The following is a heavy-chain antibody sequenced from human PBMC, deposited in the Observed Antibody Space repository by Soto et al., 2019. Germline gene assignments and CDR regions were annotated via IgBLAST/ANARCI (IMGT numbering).Heavy chain of an antibody. V-gene: IGHV3-66*01. CDR1: GFTFSSYS. D-gene: IGHD6-19*01. CDR2: IYSGGNT. J-gene: IGHJ4*02. CDR3: ARDSSGWYSPYY. Sequence: PGGSLRLSCAASGFTFSSYSMNWVRQAPGKGLEWVSVIYSGGNTYYADSGKGRFTISRDNSKNTLYLQMNNLRAEDTAVYYCARDSSGWYSPYYWSQGTLVTVSS.